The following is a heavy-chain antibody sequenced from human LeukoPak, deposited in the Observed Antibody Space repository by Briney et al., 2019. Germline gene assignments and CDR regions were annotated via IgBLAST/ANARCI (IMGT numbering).Heavy chain of an antibody. V-gene: IGHV3-30-3*01. J-gene: IGHJ5*02. Sequence: GGSLRLSCAASGFTFRSYPMQWVRQAPGKGLGWVAVISNDGSNRYYADSVKGRFTTSRDNSKNTLYLQMNSLRAEDTALYYCARDFGRDGYNYGGKNWFDPWGQGTLVTVSS. D-gene: IGHD5-24*01. CDR3: ARDFGRDGYNYGGKNWFDP. CDR2: ISNDGSNR. CDR1: GFTFRSYP.